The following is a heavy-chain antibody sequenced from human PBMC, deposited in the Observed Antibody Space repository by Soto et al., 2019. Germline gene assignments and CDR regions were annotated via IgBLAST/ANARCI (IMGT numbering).Heavy chain of an antibody. D-gene: IGHD1-26*01. CDR3: ARPSADYYYGMEV. V-gene: IGHV5-51*01. Sequence: GQSLKISCKGSGYSFTSYWIGWVRQMPGKGLEWMGIIYPGDSDTRYSPSFQGQVTISADKSISTAYLQWSSLKASDTAMYYCARPSADYYYGMEVWRQGTTVTVSS. CDR2: IYPGDSDT. CDR1: GYSFTSYW. J-gene: IGHJ6*02.